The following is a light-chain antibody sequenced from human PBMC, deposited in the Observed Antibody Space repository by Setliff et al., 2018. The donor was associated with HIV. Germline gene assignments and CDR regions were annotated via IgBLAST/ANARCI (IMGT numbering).Light chain of an antibody. J-gene: IGLJ1*01. CDR3: SSYTSSSTPYV. CDR2: EVS. V-gene: IGLV2-14*01. CDR1: TNDVGAYNY. Sequence: QSALAQPASVSGSPGQSIAISCTGTTNDVGAYNYVSWYQQHPGKAPKLMIYEVSNRPSWISNRFSGSKSANTASLTISGLQAEDEADYYCSSYTSSSTPYVFGTGTKVTVL.